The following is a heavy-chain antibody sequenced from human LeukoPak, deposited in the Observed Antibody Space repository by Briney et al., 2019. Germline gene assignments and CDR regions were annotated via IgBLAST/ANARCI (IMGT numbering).Heavy chain of an antibody. Sequence: GGSLRLSCAASGFTVSSNFMSWVRQAPGKGLEWVSVIYSGGSTYYADSVKGRFTISRDNSKNTLYLQMNSLRAEDTAVYYCAVAYSSGWYSAFDYWGQGTLVTVSS. CDR2: IYSGGST. CDR3: AVAYSSGWYSAFDY. CDR1: GFTVSSNF. J-gene: IGHJ4*02. V-gene: IGHV3-66*01. D-gene: IGHD6-19*01.